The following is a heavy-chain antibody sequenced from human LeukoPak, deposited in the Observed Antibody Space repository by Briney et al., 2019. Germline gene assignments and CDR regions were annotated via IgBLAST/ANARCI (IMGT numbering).Heavy chain of an antibody. CDR1: GGSISSSSYY. V-gene: IGHV4-39*01. CDR2: IHYSGST. CDR3: ARLSTVVTPYFDY. Sequence: SETLSLTCTVSGGSISSSSYYWAWIRQPPGKGLEWIGSIHYSGSTYYNPSLKSRVTISVDTSKNQFSLKLSSVTAADTAVYYCARLSTVVTPYFDYWGQGTLVTVSS. D-gene: IGHD4-23*01. J-gene: IGHJ4*02.